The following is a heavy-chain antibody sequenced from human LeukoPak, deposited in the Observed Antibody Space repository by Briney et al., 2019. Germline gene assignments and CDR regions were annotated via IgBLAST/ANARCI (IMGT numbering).Heavy chain of an antibody. J-gene: IGHJ3*02. Sequence: SVKVSCKGSGGTFSSYAISWVRQAPGQGLEGMGGIIPIFGTANYAQKFQGRVTITADESTSTAYMELSSLRSEDTAVYYCARSFPQRWGIGSGHAGPPRHAFDIWGQGTMVTVSS. D-gene: IGHD6-13*01. CDR1: GGTFSSYA. V-gene: IGHV1-69*01. CDR2: IIPIFGTA. CDR3: ARSFPQRWGIGSGHAGPPRHAFDI.